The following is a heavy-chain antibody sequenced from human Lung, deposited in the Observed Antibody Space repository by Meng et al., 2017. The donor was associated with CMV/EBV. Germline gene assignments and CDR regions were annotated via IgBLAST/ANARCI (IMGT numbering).Heavy chain of an antibody. Sequence: ASGYTFTSYGILSLRQAPGPVLEWLGCIRAYPGTPHYAPHLHRRVTMTTDTSTSTAYMELRSLRSDDTAVYYCARVARGGYGNWFDPWGQGTLVTVSS. J-gene: IGHJ5*02. D-gene: IGHD2-15*01. CDR2: IRAYPGTP. V-gene: IGHV1-18*01. CDR1: GYTFTSYG. CDR3: ARVARGGYGNWFDP.